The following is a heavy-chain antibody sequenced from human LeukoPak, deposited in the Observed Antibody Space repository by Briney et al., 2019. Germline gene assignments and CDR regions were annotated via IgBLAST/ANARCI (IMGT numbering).Heavy chain of an antibody. Sequence: SETLSLTCTVSGGSISSYYWSWIRQPPGKGLEWLGYIYYSGSTNYNPSLKSRVTISVDTSKNQFSLKLSSVTAADTAVYYCARNLADSSSSFDYWGQGTLVTVSS. V-gene: IGHV4-59*08. J-gene: IGHJ4*02. CDR1: GGSISSYY. D-gene: IGHD6-13*01. CDR3: ARNLADSSSSFDY. CDR2: IYYSGST.